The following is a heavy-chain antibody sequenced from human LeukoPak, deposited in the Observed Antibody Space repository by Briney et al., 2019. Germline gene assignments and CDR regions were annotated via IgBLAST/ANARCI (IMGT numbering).Heavy chain of an antibody. D-gene: IGHD3-10*01. Sequence: GASVKVSCKASGYTFTGYYMHWVRQAPGQGLEWMGWINPNSGGTNYAQKFQGRVTMTRDTSISTAYMELSRLRSDDTAVYYCAREGSPYGRHYMDVWGKGTTVTVSS. CDR2: INPNSGGT. J-gene: IGHJ6*03. V-gene: IGHV1-2*02. CDR1: GYTFTGYY. CDR3: AREGSPYGRHYMDV.